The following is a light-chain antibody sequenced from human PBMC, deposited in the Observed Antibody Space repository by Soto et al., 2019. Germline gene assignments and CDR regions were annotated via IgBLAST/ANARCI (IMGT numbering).Light chain of an antibody. CDR1: QSVSSNN. V-gene: IGKV3-20*01. Sequence: EIVLTQSPATLSLSPGERATLPCRPSQSVSSNNLAWYQQNPGQAPRLLIYGASSRATGIPDRFSGSGSGTDFTLTISRLEPEDVAVYYCQQYGSSPMTFGQGTRLEIK. CDR3: QQYGSSPMT. J-gene: IGKJ5*01. CDR2: GAS.